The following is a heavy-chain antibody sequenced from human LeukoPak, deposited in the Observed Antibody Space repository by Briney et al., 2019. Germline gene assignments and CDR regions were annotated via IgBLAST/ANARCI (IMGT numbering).Heavy chain of an antibody. V-gene: IGHV5-51*01. CDR1: GYIFTTYW. CDR2: IYPGDSDT. CDR3: ARRATLVRGVISYYFDY. J-gene: IGHJ4*02. D-gene: IGHD3-10*01. Sequence: GASLKISCKGSGYIFTTYWIGWVRQLPGKGLEWMGIIYPGDSDTRYSPSFQGQVTISADKSISTAYLQWSSLKASDTAMYYCARRATLVRGVISYYFDYWGQGSLVTVSS.